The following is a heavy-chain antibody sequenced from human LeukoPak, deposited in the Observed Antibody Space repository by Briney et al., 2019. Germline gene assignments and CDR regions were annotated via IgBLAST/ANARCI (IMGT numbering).Heavy chain of an antibody. V-gene: IGHV1-2*02. D-gene: IGHD3-10*01. CDR2: INPNTGGT. CDR3: ASFGDYYGSGSYAPLDY. Sequence: ASVKVSCKASGYTFTGFYLHWVRQAPGQGLEWMGWINPNTGGTNYAQKFQGRVTMTRDTSISTAYMELSRLSSDDTAIYYCASFGDYYGSGSYAPLDYWGQGTLVTVSS. J-gene: IGHJ4*02. CDR1: GYTFTGFY.